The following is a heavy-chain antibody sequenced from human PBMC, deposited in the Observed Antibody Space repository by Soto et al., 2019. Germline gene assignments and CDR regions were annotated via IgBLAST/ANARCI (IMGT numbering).Heavy chain of an antibody. Sequence: VQLLESGGDLAEPGGSLRLSCAASGFAFTHVWMTWVRQAPGRGLEWVGRIKRKIDGETTNYAAPVKGRFTISRDDSKHTLYLQMNSLKTDDSAVYYCAADRYCSSNTCPGAFDIWGQGTTV. J-gene: IGHJ3*02. V-gene: IGHV3-15*01. CDR2: IKRKIDGETT. D-gene: IGHD2-2*01. CDR3: AADRYCSSNTCPGAFDI. CDR1: GFAFTHVW.